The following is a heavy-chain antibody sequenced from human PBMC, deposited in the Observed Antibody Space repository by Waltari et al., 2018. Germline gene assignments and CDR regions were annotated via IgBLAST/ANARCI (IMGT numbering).Heavy chain of an antibody. CDR2: IKQDGSEK. V-gene: IGHV3-7*01. Sequence: EVQLVESGGGLVQPGGSLRLSCAASGFTFSSYWMSWVRQAPGKGLEWVANIKQDGSEKYYVDSVKGRFTISRDNAKNSLYLQMNSLRAEDTAVYYCARDWGITIFGVVIPDNDYWGQGTLVTVSS. CDR3: ARDWGITIFGVVIPDNDY. D-gene: IGHD3-3*01. J-gene: IGHJ4*02. CDR1: GFTFSSYW.